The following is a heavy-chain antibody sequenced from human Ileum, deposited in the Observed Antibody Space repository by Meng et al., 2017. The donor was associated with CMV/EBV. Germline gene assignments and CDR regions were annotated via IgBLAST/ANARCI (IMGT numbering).Heavy chain of an antibody. J-gene: IGHJ4*02. CDR1: GFTFSNYE. Sequence: GESLKISCAASGFTFSNYEMNWVRHAPGKGLEWISYISSSEGTMDYADSVRGRFTISRDNAKKSLYLQMNSLRAEDTAVYYCARVGTTGNDFDHWGQGTLVTVSS. D-gene: IGHD1-1*01. V-gene: IGHV3-48*03. CDR3: ARVGTTGNDFDH. CDR2: ISSSEGTM.